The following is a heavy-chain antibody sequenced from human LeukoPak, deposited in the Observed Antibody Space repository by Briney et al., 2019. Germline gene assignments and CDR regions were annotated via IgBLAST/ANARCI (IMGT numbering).Heavy chain of an antibody. CDR3: ARGAPPSYSSAWYVNY. D-gene: IGHD6-19*01. Sequence: ASVKVSCKASGYTFTGYYMHWVRQAPGQGLEWMGWINPNSGDTNYAQKFQGRVTMTRDTSISTAYMELSRLGSDDTAVYYCARGAPPSYSSAWYVNYWGQGALVTVSS. CDR1: GYTFTGYY. V-gene: IGHV1-2*02. J-gene: IGHJ4*02. CDR2: INPNSGDT.